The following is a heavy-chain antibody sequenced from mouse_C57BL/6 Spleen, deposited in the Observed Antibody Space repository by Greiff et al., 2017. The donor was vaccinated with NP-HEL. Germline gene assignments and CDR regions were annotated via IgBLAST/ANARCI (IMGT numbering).Heavy chain of an antibody. CDR2: IDPSDSYT. CDR1: GYTFTSYW. CDR3: ARGDYGSVGY. V-gene: IGHV1-59*01. J-gene: IGHJ2*01. D-gene: IGHD1-1*01. Sequence: VQLQQSGAELVRPGTSVKLSCKASGYTFTSYWMHWVKQRPGQGLEWIGVIDPSDSYTNYNQKFKGKATLTVDTSSSTAYMQLSSLTSEDSAVYYCARGDYGSVGYWGQGTTLTVSS.